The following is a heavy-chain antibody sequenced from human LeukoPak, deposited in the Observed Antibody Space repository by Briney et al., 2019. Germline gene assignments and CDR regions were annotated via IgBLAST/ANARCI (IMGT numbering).Heavy chain of an antibody. V-gene: IGHV1-18*01. CDR1: GYTFTSYG. CDR2: ISAYNGNT. D-gene: IGHD3-22*01. CDR3: ARSYRHHFYYDSSAQQDYFDY. Sequence: ASVKVSCKASGYTFTSYGISWVRQAPGQGLEWMGWISAYNGNTNYAQKLQGRVTMTTDTSTSTAYMELRSLRSDDTAVYYCARSYRHHFYYDSSAQQDYFDYWGQGTLVTVSS. J-gene: IGHJ4*02.